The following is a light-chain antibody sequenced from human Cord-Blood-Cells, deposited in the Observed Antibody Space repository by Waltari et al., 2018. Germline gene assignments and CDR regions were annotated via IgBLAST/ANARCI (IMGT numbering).Light chain of an antibody. CDR3: AAWDDSLNGRWV. CDR2: SNN. V-gene: IGLV1-44*01. CDR1: SSNIGSNT. J-gene: IGLJ3*02. Sequence: QSVLTQPPSASGTPGQRVTISCSGSSSNIGSNTVNWYQPLPGTAPKLHIYSNNQRPSGVPDRFSGSKSGTSASLGISGLQSEDEADYYCAAWDDSLNGRWVFGGGTKLTVL.